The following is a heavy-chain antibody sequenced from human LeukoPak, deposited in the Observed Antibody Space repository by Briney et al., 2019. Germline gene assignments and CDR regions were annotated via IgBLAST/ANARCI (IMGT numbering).Heavy chain of an antibody. CDR1: AASFSGYY. CDR2: FIHSVRN. Sequence: SESLSLTCAVYAASFSGYYWSWIRQPPGKGLEWIGEFIHSVRNNYNPSLKSRVTISVDTSKDQFSLKLSSVTAADTAVYYCARDSHILTGYRPNAAFDIWGQGTMVTVSS. V-gene: IGHV4-34*12. CDR3: ARDSHILTGYRPNAAFDI. D-gene: IGHD3-9*01. J-gene: IGHJ3*02.